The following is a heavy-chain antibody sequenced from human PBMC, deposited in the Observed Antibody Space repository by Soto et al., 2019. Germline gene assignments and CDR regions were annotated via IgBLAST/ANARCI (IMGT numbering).Heavy chain of an antibody. J-gene: IGHJ4*02. CDR2: MNHSGST. D-gene: IGHD3-16*01. CDR1: GRSLSGSY. V-gene: IGHV4-34*01. Sequence: WGTLCLPCGVFGRSLSGSYWSWFRQPPGKGLEWMGEMNHSGSTNYSPSLKSHVTISVDTSMNQVSLKLRSLNAADTAVYYCATDHLYGGCGSFDSWGQGTLVTVSS. CDR3: ATDHLYGGCGSFDS.